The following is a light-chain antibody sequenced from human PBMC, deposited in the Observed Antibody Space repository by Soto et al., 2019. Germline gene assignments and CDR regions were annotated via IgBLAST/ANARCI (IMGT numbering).Light chain of an antibody. V-gene: IGKV3-11*01. CDR1: QSVSSY. CDR3: QQRSNWPLT. CDR2: GSS. Sequence: EIVLTQSPCTLSLSPGERATLSCRASQSVSSYLAWYQHKPGQAPRLLIYGSSNRATDIPARFSGSGSGTDFTLTVSSXEPEDFAVYYCQQRSNWPLTFGGGTRLEIK. J-gene: IGKJ5*01.